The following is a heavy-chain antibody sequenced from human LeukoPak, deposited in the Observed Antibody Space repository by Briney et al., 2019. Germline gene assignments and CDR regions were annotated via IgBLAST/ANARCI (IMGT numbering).Heavy chain of an antibody. Sequence: GGSLRLSCAASGVTFSDYYMSWIRQAPGKGLEWVSYISSSGSTIYYADSVKGRFTISRDNAKNSLYLQMNSLRAEDTAVYYCATLYGSGILRFDPWGQGTLVTVSS. CDR1: GVTFSDYY. V-gene: IGHV3-11*01. CDR2: ISSSGSTI. D-gene: IGHD3-10*01. CDR3: ATLYGSGILRFDP. J-gene: IGHJ5*02.